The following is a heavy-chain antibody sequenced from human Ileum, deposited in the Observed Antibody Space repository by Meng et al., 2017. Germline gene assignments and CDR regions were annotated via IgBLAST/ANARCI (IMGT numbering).Heavy chain of an antibody. J-gene: IGHJ5*02. CDR3: TIRGVLYNWFDP. V-gene: IGHV4-34*01. CDR2: IHHSGSH. CDR1: VCSFRGYY. D-gene: IGHD3-10*01. Sequence: VPLHHWCPGLLKPSETPDLHCDVFVCSFRGYYWRRNRQPPGKRLEWIWQIHHSGSHNYNPSLKIRVTISVATSQNPSSLKLSSVPAADTAVYSCTIRGVLYNWFDPWGQGTLVTVSS.